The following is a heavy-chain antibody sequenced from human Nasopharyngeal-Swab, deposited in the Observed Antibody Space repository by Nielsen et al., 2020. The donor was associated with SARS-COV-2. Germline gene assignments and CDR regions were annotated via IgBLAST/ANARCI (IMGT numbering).Heavy chain of an antibody. CDR2: ISTYNGNT. D-gene: IGHD3-22*01. J-gene: IGHJ3*02. Sequence: ASVKVSCKASGYTFTRHGVTWARQAPGQGLEWMGWISTYNGNTIYAQKLQGRLTMTTDTSTSTAYMELSRLRSDDTAVYYCARDYYDSSGYYWGHHDAFDIWGQGTMVTVSS. CDR3: ARDYYDSSGYYWGHHDAFDI. V-gene: IGHV1-18*04. CDR1: GYTFTRHG.